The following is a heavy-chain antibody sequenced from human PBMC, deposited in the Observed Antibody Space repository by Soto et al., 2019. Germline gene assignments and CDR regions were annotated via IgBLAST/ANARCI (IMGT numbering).Heavy chain of an antibody. CDR2: IIPIFGTA. Sequence: SVKVSCKASGGTFSSYAISWVRQAPGQGLEWMGGIIPIFGTANYAQKFQGRVTITADESTSTAYMELSSLRSEDTAVYYCARETKYNWNTFDYWGHGTLVTVSS. J-gene: IGHJ4*01. CDR1: GGTFSSYA. CDR3: ARETKYNWNTFDY. D-gene: IGHD1-20*01. V-gene: IGHV1-69*13.